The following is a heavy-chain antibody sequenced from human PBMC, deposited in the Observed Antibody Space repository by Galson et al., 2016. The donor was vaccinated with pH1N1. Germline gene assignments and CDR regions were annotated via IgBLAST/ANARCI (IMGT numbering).Heavy chain of an antibody. CDR1: GFTFSNHG. CDR3: AREGAGNSKYAFDI. V-gene: IGHV3-30*03. J-gene: IGHJ3*02. D-gene: IGHD6-13*01. CDR2: ISAAGGTT. Sequence: SLRLSCAASGFTFSNHGMHWVRQAPGMGLEWVAVISAAGGTTYYADSVKGRFSISRDNSKNTLHLQMNSLRAEDTAVFCCAREGAGNSKYAFDIWGQGTMVTVSS.